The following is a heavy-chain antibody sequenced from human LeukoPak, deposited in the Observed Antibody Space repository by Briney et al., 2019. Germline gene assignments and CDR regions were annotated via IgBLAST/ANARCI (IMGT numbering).Heavy chain of an antibody. CDR3: ASSTVEMATILDQD. Sequence: GGSLRLSCVGSGFTFSRYWMSRVRQAPGKGLEWVANIKQDGSEKYYVDSVKGRFTISRDNAKNSLYLQMNSLRAEDTAVYYCASSTVEMATILDQDWGQGTLVTVSS. CDR2: IKQDGSEK. J-gene: IGHJ4*02. D-gene: IGHD5-24*01. V-gene: IGHV3-7*01. CDR1: GFTFSRYW.